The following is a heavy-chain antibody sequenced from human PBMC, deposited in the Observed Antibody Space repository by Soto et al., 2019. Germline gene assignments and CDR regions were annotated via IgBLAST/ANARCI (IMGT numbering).Heavy chain of an antibody. V-gene: IGHV4-59*08. J-gene: IGHJ6*02. CDR1: GVSISSYY. D-gene: IGHD3-10*01. CDR3: ARQGFGPLHGLVDV. CDR2: VHHSWGS. Sequence: QVQLQESGPGLVKPSETMSLSCTVSGVSISSYYWSWFRQSPGKRMEWIGYVHHSWGSSYNPSLQSRVALSLDTAKSQFSLKVTSVTATDTAVYYCARQGFGPLHGLVDVWGQGTTVTVSS.